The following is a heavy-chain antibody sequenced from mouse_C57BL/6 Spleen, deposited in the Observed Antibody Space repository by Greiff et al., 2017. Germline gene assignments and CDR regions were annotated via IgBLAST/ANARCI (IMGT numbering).Heavy chain of an antibody. D-gene: IGHD2-1*01. V-gene: IGHV1-15*01. J-gene: IGHJ2*01. CDR3: TRSGYGNSLDYFDY. CDR2: IDPETGGT. CDR1: GYTFTDYE. Sequence: VQLQQSGAELVRPGASVTLSCKASGYTFTDYEMHWVKQTPVHGLEWIGAIDPETGGTAYNQKFKGKAILTADKSSSTAYMELRSLTSEDSAVYYCTRSGYGNSLDYFDYWGQGTTLTVSS.